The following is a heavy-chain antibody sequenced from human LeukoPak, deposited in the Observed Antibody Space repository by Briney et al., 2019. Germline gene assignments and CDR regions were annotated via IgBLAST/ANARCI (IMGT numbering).Heavy chain of an antibody. D-gene: IGHD4-23*01. V-gene: IGHV3-74*01. J-gene: IGHJ4*02. CDR1: EFTVSSNC. CDR2: IASDGSST. Sequence: GGSLRLSCTASEFTVSSNCMSWVRQAPGKGLVWVSRIASDGSSTTYADSVKGRFSISRDNAKNTLYLQMNSLRVEDTAVYYCARGRPHGNDYWGQGTLVTVSS. CDR3: ARGRPHGNDY.